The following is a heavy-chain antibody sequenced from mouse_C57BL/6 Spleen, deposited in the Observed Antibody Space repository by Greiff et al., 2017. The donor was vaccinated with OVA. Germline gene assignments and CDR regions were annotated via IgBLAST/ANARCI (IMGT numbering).Heavy chain of an antibody. V-gene: IGHV1-72*01. CDR2: IAPNSGGT. J-gene: IGHJ1*03. D-gene: IGHD1-1*01. CDR1: GYTFTSYW. CDR3: ARDTTVVASRWCFDV. Sequence: QVQLQQPGAELVKPGASVKLSCKASGYTFTSYWMHWVKQRPGRGLEWIGRIAPNSGGTKYNEKFQSKATLTVDKPSSTAYMQLSMLTAEDSAVYYCARDTTVVASRWCFDVWGKGTTVTVAS.